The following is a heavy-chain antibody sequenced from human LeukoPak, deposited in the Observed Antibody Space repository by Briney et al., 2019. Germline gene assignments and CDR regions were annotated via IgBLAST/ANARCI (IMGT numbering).Heavy chain of an antibody. Sequence: GASVKVSCKASGYTFTSYGISWVRQAPGQGLEWMGWISAYNGNTNYAQKLQGRVTMTTDTSTSTAYMELRSLRSDDTAVYYCARGGPAYDFWSGCLDYWGQGTLVTVSP. CDR2: ISAYNGNT. D-gene: IGHD3-3*01. CDR3: ARGGPAYDFWSGCLDY. V-gene: IGHV1-18*01. CDR1: GYTFTSYG. J-gene: IGHJ4*02.